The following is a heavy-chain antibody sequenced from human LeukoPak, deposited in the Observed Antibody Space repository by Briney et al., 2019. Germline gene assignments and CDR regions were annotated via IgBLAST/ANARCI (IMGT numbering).Heavy chain of an antibody. CDR1: GFTFTTTS. J-gene: IGHJ5*02. CDR2: IFTGDEI. Sequence: PGGSLRLSCAASGFTFTTTSMNRVRQAPGKGLEWVSVIFTGDEIHYAESVKGRFTISRDSSTNTLSLHMSNLRLEDTAIYYCATSQGPGNHWFDPWGQGALVTVSS. V-gene: IGHV3-53*01. CDR3: ATSQGPGNHWFDP.